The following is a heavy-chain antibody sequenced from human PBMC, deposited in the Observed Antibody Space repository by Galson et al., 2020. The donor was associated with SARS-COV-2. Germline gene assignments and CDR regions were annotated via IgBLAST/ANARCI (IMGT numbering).Heavy chain of an antibody. CDR2: IYHRGNS. J-gene: IGHJ5*02. CDR1: GDSISSNYW. V-gene: IGHV4-4*02. CDR3: ARSDTLQRDLPIDR. Sequence: SQTLSLTCAVSGDSISSNYWWNWVRQPPGKGLEWIGKIYHRGNSIQNPSLESRVTISIDESRNQFSLKLNSVTAADTAVYYCARSDTLQRDLPIDRWGQGSLVTGAS.